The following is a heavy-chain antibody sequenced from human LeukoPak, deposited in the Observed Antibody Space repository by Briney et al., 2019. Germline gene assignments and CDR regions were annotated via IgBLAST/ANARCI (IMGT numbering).Heavy chain of an antibody. J-gene: IGHJ4*02. V-gene: IGHV3-21*01. D-gene: IGHD5/OR15-5a*01. CDR1: GFTLSSYA. CDR2: ISSSSSYI. CDR3: ARELLWVDDY. Sequence: PGGSLRLSCAASGFTLSSYAMSWVRQAPGKGLEWVSSISSSSSYIYYADSVKGRFTISRDNAKNSLYLQMNSLRAEDTAVYYCARELLWVDDYWGQGTLVTVSS.